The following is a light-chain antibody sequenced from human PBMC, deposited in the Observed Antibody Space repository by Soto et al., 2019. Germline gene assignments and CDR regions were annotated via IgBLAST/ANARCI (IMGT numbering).Light chain of an antibody. CDR3: ATWDSSLSSGV. CDR2: ANN. V-gene: IGLV1-51*01. J-gene: IGLJ2*01. CDR1: SSNIGKNY. Sequence: QSVLTQPPSVSAAPGQKVTISCSGRSSNIGKNYASWYQQLPGTAPKPLIYANNNQPSGIPDRFAGSKSGTSATLGITGLQTGDEADYYCATWDSSLSSGVFGGGTKVTVL.